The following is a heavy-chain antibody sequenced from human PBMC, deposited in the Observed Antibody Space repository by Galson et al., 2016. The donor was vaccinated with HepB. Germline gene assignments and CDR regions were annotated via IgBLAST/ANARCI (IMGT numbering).Heavy chain of an antibody. CDR3: TKCRGYSSPGGVPGEPFDY. D-gene: IGHD6-13*01. Sequence: SLRLSCAASGFTFSNYVMHWVRQAPGKGLEWVAVISYDGSSKYYADSVKGRFTISRDSSKNTLFLQMNSLRPEDTAVYYCTKCRGYSSPGGVPGEPFDYWGQGALITVSS. CDR1: GFTFSNYV. J-gene: IGHJ4*02. V-gene: IGHV3-30*04. CDR2: ISYDGSSK.